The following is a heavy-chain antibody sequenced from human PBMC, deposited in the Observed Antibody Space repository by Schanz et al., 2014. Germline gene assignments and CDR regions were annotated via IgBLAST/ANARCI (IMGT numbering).Heavy chain of an antibody. J-gene: IGHJ4*02. CDR2: INSVGSNT. V-gene: IGHV3-74*01. Sequence: EVQLLESGGGLVQPGGSLRLSCAASGFTFSSYWMHWVRQDPGKGLVWVARINSVGSNTDYADSVTGRFTISRDNAKNTLYLQMNSLRAEDTAVYYCARGGPAYYFDDWGQGTLVTVSS. CDR3: ARGGPAYYFDD. CDR1: GFTFSSYW.